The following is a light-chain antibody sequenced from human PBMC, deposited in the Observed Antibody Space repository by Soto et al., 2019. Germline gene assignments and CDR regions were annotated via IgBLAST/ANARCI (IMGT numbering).Light chain of an antibody. CDR2: GAS. J-gene: IGKJ5*01. CDR1: QSVSSTY. V-gene: IGKV3-20*01. Sequence: EIVLTQSPGALSLSPGERATLSCGASQSVSSTYLTWYQQKPGQAPRLLIYGASNMATGIPDRFSGSGSGTEFTVTISRLEPEDFAVYYCQQYGDSPITFGQGTRLEIK. CDR3: QQYGDSPIT.